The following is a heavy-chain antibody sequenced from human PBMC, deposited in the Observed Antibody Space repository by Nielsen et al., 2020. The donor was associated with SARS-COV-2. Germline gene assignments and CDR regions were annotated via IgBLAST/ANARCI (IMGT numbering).Heavy chain of an antibody. D-gene: IGHD6-13*01. Sequence: SETLSLTCTVSGGSISSSSYYWGWIRQPPGKGLEWIGSIYYSGSTYYNPSLKSRVTISVDTSKNQFSLKLSSVTAADTAVYYCARSRIAAAGEFDYWGQGTLVTVSS. CDR1: GGSISSSSYY. V-gene: IGHV4-39*01. CDR3: ARSRIAAAGEFDY. CDR2: IYYSGST. J-gene: IGHJ4*02.